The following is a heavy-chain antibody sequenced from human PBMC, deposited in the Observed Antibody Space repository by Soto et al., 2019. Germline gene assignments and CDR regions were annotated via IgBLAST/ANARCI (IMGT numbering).Heavy chain of an antibody. CDR2: IYYSGST. D-gene: IGHD3-22*01. V-gene: IGHV4-59*01. Sequence: SETLSLTCTVSGGSISSYYWSWIRQPPGKGLEWIGYIYYSGSTNYNPSLKSRVTISVDTSKNQFSLKLSSVTAADTAVYYCARAGYYDKSVPTGRYYFDYSCQGTLGIGSS. CDR1: GGSISSYY. J-gene: IGHJ4*02. CDR3: ARAGYYDKSVPTGRYYFDY.